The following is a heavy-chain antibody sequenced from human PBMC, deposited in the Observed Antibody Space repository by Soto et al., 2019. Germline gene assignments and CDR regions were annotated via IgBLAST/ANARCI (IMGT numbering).Heavy chain of an antibody. J-gene: IGHJ5*02. CDR2: IYPGDSDT. V-gene: IGHV5-51*01. CDR1: GYSFTNYC. D-gene: IGHD6-13*01. CDR3: ASTSIAAAGKDYNWFDP. Sequence: PGESLKISCKGSGYSFTNYCIGWVRQMPGKGLEWMGIIYPGDSDTRYSPSFQGQVTISADKSISTAYLQWSSLKASDTAMYYCASTSIAAAGKDYNWFDPWGQGTLVTVSS.